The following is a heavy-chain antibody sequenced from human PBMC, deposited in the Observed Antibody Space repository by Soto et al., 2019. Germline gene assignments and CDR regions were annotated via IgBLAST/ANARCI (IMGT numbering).Heavy chain of an antibody. Sequence: SETLSLTCTVSGGSITTGGYYWSWIRQLPGKGLEWIGHRYYSESAYYNPSLKSRVSISSDTSKNQFSLKLSFVTAADTAMYYCARTKCSGGSCYSWSLDYWGQGTPVTV. CDR2: RYYSESA. D-gene: IGHD2-15*01. J-gene: IGHJ4*02. CDR1: GGSITTGGYY. V-gene: IGHV4-31*03. CDR3: ARTKCSGGSCYSWSLDY.